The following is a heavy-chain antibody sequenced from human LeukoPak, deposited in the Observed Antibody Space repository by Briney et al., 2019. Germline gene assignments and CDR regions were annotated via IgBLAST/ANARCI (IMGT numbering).Heavy chain of an antibody. J-gene: IGHJ4*02. CDR1: GFTFSSYA. V-gene: IGHV3-30-3*01. CDR2: ISYDGSNK. CDR3: ASRGYSYGYKDY. Sequence: GGSLRLSCAASGFTFSSYAMHWVRQAPGKGLEWVAVISYDGSNKYYADSVKGRFTISRGNSKNTLYLQMNSLRAEDTAVYYCASRGYSYGYKDYWGQGTLVTVSS. D-gene: IGHD5-18*01.